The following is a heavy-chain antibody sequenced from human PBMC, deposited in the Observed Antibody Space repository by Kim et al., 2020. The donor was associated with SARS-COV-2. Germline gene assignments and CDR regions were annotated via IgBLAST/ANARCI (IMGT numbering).Heavy chain of an antibody. Sequence: GGSLRLSCAASGFTFSSYSMNWVRQAPGKGLEWVSSISSSSSYIYYADSVKGRFTISRDNAKNSLYLQMNSLRAEDTAVYYCARDFMGVVVLAAKGYWFDASGPRTPGTVSS. CDR1: GFTFSSYS. V-gene: IGHV3-21*04. D-gene: IGHD2-2*01. CDR2: ISSSSSYI. J-gene: IGHJ5*02. CDR3: ARDFMGVVVLAAKGYWFDA.